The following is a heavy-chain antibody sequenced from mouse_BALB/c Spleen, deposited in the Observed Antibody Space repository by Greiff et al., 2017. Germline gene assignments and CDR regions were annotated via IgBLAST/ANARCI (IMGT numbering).Heavy chain of an antibody. CDR1: GYAFSSYW. J-gene: IGHJ3*01. CDR2: IYPGDGDT. V-gene: IGHV1-80*01. D-gene: IGHD2-4*01. CDR3: ARWGLYDYDGFPY. Sequence: QVQLKESGAELVRPGSSVKISCKASGYAFSSYWMNWVKQRPGQGLEWIGQIYPGDGDTNYNGKFKGKATLTADKSSSTAYMQLSSLTSEDSAVYFCARWGLYDYDGFPYWGQGTLVTVSA.